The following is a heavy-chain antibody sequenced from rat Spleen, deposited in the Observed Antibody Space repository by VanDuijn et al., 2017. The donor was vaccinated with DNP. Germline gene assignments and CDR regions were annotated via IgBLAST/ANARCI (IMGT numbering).Heavy chain of an antibody. Sequence: EVKLVESGGGLVQPGRSLKFSCAASGFNFNDYWMGWVRQAPGKGLEWIGEINQDSSTIKYTPSLKDKITISKDNAQNTLYLQMSKLGSEETAIYYCVREEFGVDYWGQGVMVTVSS. CDR2: INQDSSTI. V-gene: IGHV4-2*01. CDR1: GFNFNDYW. D-gene: IGHD4-3*01. J-gene: IGHJ2*01. CDR3: VREEFGVDY.